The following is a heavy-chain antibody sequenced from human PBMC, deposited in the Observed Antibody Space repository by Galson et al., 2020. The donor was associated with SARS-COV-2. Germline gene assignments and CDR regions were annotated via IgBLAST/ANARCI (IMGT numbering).Heavy chain of an antibody. Sequence: SQTLSLTCTVSGGSISSSSYYWGWIRQPPGKGLEWIGRIYTSGSTNYNPSLKSRVTMSVDTSKNQFSLRLRSVTAADTAVYYCARDGGLVFDYHGMDVWGPGTTVTVSS. J-gene: IGHJ6*02. CDR2: IYTSGST. D-gene: IGHD3-16*01. CDR3: ARDGGLVFDYHGMDV. V-gene: IGHV4-39*07. CDR1: GGSISSSSYY.